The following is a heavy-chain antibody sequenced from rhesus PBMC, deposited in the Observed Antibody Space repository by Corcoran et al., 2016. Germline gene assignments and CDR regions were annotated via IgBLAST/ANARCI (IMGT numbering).Heavy chain of an antibody. CDR3: AKARYYSSWSLVY. V-gene: IGHV3S5*01. CDR1: GFTFSSYG. D-gene: IGHD6-13*01. CDR2: INSGGGRT. J-gene: IGHJ4*01. Sequence: EVQLVETGGGLVQPGGSLKLSCAASGFTFSSYGMSWVRQAPGKGLEWVSAINSGGGRTYYADSVKGRFTISRDNSKNTLSLQMNSLRAEDTAVYYCAKARYYSSWSLVYWGQGVLVTVSS.